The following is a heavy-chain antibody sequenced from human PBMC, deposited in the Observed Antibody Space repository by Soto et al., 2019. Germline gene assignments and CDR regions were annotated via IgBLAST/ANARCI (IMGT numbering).Heavy chain of an antibody. J-gene: IGHJ4*02. CDR3: ARKRDRDFDY. CDR1: GYTFTVYY. Sequence: ASSEVSCKASGYTFTVYYMNWLRQAPGQGLEWMGIINPSSGSTINAQKFQGRVTMTRETSTSTVYMELSSLTSEDTAVYYCARKRDRDFDYWGQGTLVTVSS. V-gene: IGHV1-46*01. CDR2: INPSSGST.